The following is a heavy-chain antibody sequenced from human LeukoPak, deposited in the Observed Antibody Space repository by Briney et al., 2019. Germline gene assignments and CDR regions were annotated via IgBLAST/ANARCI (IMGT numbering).Heavy chain of an antibody. CDR3: ARRNPFPPGYCSSTSCYGPGQGGYYYYMDV. D-gene: IGHD2-2*01. V-gene: IGHV4-59*08. CDR2: ISYSGGS. CDR1: GGSISSYY. Sequence: SETLSLTCTVSGGSISSYYSSWIRQPPGEGVEGVGYISYSGGSTYNPSSKSRVTISVDTSKNQFSLTLSSVAAADTAVYYCARRNPFPPGYCSSTSCYGPGQGGYYYYMDVWGKGTTVTVSS. J-gene: IGHJ6*03.